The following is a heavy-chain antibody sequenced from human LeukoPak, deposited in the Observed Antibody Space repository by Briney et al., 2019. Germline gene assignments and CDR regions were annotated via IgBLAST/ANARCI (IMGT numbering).Heavy chain of an antibody. CDR1: GYTFTNYL. D-gene: IGHD3-22*01. Sequence: ASVKVSCKASGYTFTNYLMHWVRQAPGQRLEWMGWINAGNGNTKYSQKFQGRVTITRDTSTSTAYMELRSLRSDDTAVYYCARDRYYYDSSGYYGGDAFDIWGQGTMVTVSS. CDR3: ARDRYYYDSSGYYGGDAFDI. J-gene: IGHJ3*02. V-gene: IGHV1-3*01. CDR2: INAGNGNT.